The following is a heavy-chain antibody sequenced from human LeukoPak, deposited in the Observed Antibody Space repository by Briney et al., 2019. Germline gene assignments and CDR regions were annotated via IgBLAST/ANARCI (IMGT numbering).Heavy chain of an antibody. Sequence: GGSLRLSCAASGFTFSSYAMHWVRQAPGKGLKWVAVISYDGSNKYYADSVKGRFTISRDNSKNTLYLQMNSLRVEDTAFYYCAKDNRRHYTSGPNPDSLHWGQGALVTVSS. CDR3: AKDNRRHYTSGPNPDSLH. CDR1: GFTFSSYA. D-gene: IGHD6-19*01. V-gene: IGHV3-30-3*01. CDR2: ISYDGSNK. J-gene: IGHJ4*02.